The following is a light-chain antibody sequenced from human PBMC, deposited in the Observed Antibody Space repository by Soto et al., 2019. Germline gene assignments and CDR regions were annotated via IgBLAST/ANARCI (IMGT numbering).Light chain of an antibody. Sequence: QSALTQPPSASGSPGQSVTISCTGTSSDVGGYNYVSWYQQHPGKAPKLMIYEVSKRPSGVPDRFSGSKSGNTASLTVSGLQAEDEADYYCSSYAGLFGTGTKLTVL. J-gene: IGLJ1*01. V-gene: IGLV2-8*01. CDR3: SSYAGL. CDR2: EVS. CDR1: SSDVGGYNY.